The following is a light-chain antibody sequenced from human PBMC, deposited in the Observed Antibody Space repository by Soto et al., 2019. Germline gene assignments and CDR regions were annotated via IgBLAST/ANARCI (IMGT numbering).Light chain of an antibody. Sequence: QSVLTQPASVSGSTGQSITISCTGTSSDVGGYNYVSWYQHHPGKAPKLMIYEVSNRPSGVSNRFSGSKSRNTASLTIYGLQAEDEADYYSSSYTSSSTLDVVFGGGTKLTVL. CDR2: EVS. CDR1: SSDVGGYNY. V-gene: IGLV2-14*01. CDR3: SSYTSSSTLDVV. J-gene: IGLJ2*01.